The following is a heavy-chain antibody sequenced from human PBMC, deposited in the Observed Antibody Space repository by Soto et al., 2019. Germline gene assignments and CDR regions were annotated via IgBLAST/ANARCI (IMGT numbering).Heavy chain of an antibody. J-gene: IGHJ4*02. CDR3: ARDRYSSGWYDLDY. Sequence: QVQLVESGGGVVQPGRSLRLSCAASGFTFSSYGMHWVRQAPGKGLEWVAVIWYDGSNKYYADSVKGRFTISRDNSKNTLYLQMSSLRAGDTAVYYCARDRYSSGWYDLDYWGQGTLVTVSS. CDR2: IWYDGSNK. CDR1: GFTFSSYG. V-gene: IGHV3-33*01. D-gene: IGHD6-19*01.